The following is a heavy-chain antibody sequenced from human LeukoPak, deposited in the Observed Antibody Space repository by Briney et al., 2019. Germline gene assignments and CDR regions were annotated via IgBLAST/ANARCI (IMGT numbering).Heavy chain of an antibody. CDR1: GGSFSGYY. CDR2: INHSGST. V-gene: IGHV4-34*01. Sequence: SETLSLTCAVYGGSFSGYYWSWIRQPPGKGLEWIGEINHSGSTNYNPSLKSRVTISVDTSKNQFSLELSSVTAADTAVYYCAREVQMGASDYWGQGTLVTVSS. CDR3: AREVQMGASDY. D-gene: IGHD1-26*01. J-gene: IGHJ4*02.